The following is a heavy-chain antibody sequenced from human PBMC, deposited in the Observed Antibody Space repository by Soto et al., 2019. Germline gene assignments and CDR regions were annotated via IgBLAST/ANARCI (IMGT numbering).Heavy chain of an antibody. Sequence: PGGSLRLSYAASGVTFSSYAMSWVRQAPGKGLYWVSAISGSGGSTYYADSVKGRFTISRDNSKNTLYLQMNSLRAEDTAVYYCAKDARLRLGELSLYTYFDYWGQGTLVTVSS. V-gene: IGHV3-23*01. CDR2: ISGSGGST. CDR3: AKDARLRLGELSLYTYFDY. J-gene: IGHJ4*02. CDR1: GVTFSSYA. D-gene: IGHD3-16*02.